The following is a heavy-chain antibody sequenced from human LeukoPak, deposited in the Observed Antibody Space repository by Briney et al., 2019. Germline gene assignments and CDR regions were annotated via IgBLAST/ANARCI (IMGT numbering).Heavy chain of an antibody. CDR2: ISSSGTHI. CDR1: GFTLSSYT. V-gene: IGHV3-21*01. CDR3: ARDRLLEDRDYHYYYYMDV. J-gene: IGHJ6*03. Sequence: GGSLRLSCAVSGFTLSSYTINWVRQAPGKGLEWVSSISSSGTHIYYADSVKGRFTISRDNAKNSLSLQMNSLRAEDTAVYYCARDRLLEDRDYHYYYYMDVWGIGTTVTVSS. D-gene: IGHD1-1*01.